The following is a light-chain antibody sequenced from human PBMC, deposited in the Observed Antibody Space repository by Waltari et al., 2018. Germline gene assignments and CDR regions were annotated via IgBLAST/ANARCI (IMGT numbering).Light chain of an antibody. V-gene: IGKV3-11*01. Sequence: EIVLTPSPDTLSLSPGERAPLPCRASQSVISHLAWYQQKPGQAPRLLIYDASNRATGIPARFSGSGSGTDFTLTISSLEPEDFAVYYCQQRSNWPLTFGGGTKVEIK. CDR3: QQRSNWPLT. CDR1: QSVISH. CDR2: DAS. J-gene: IGKJ4*01.